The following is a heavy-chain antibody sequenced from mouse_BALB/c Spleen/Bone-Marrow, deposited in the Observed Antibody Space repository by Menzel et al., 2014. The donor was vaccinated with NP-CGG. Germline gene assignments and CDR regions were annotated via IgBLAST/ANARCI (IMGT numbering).Heavy chain of an antibody. CDR2: INPSTGYT. J-gene: IGHJ4*01. CDR1: GYTFTSYW. V-gene: IGHV1-7*01. Sequence: VQLQQSGAELAKPGASLKLSCKASGYTFTSYWMHWVKQRPGQGLEWIGYINPSTGYTEYNQKFKDKSTLTADKSSSTAYMQMSSLTSEDTAVYYCARPENYDAMDYWGQGTPVTVSS. CDR3: ARPENYDAMDY.